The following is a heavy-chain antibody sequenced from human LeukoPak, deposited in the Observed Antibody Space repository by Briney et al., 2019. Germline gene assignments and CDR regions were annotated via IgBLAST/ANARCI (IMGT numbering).Heavy chain of an antibody. CDR1: GGSFSGYY. Sequence: PSETLSLTCAVYGGSFSGYYWSWIRQPPGKGLEWIGEINHSGSTNYNPSLKSRVTISVDTSENQFSLKLSSVTAADTAVYYCAGGGGGIWAVAVAFDIWGQGTMVTVSS. D-gene: IGHD6-19*01. V-gene: IGHV4-34*01. J-gene: IGHJ3*02. CDR3: AGGGGGIWAVAVAFDI. CDR2: INHSGST.